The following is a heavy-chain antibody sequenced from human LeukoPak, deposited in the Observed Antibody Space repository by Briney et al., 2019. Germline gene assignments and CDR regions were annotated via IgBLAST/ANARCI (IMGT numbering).Heavy chain of an antibody. CDR1: GGSISSGGYY. Sequence: SQTLSLICTVSGGSISSGGYYWSWIRQHPGKGLEWIGYIYYSGSTYYNPSLKSRVTISVDTSKNQFSLKLSSVTAADTAVYYCALSARGHFDPWGQGTLVTVSS. CDR3: ALSARGHFDP. J-gene: IGHJ5*02. CDR2: IYYSGST. V-gene: IGHV4-31*03.